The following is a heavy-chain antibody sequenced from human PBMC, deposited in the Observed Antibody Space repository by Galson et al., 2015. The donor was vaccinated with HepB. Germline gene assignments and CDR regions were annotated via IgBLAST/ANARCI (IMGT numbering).Heavy chain of an antibody. CDR3: ARDRGLQVLPDAFDI. CDR2: ISYDGSNK. J-gene: IGHJ3*02. D-gene: IGHD3-10*01. Sequence: SLRLSCAASGFTFSSYAMHWVRQAPGKGLEWVAVISYDGSNKYYADSVKGRFTISRDNSKNTLYLQMNSLRAEDTAVYYCARDRGLQVLPDAFDIWGQGTMVTVSS. CDR1: GFTFSSYA. V-gene: IGHV3-30-3*01.